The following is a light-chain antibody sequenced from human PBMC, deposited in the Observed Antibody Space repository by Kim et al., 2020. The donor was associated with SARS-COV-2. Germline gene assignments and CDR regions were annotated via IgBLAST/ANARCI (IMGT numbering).Light chain of an antibody. CDR2: GAS. Sequence: EIVLTQSPGTLSLSPGERATLSCRASQSISSNYLAWYQQKPGQAPRLLIYGASSRATGIPDRFSGSGSGTDFTLTISSLEPEDFAVYYCQKYDSSLITFGQGTRLEIK. CDR3: QKYDSSLIT. J-gene: IGKJ5*01. V-gene: IGKV3-20*01. CDR1: QSISSNY.